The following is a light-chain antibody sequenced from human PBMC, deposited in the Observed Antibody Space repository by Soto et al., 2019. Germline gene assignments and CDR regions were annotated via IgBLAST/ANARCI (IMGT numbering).Light chain of an antibody. Sequence: DIQMTQSPSSVSASVGDRVTITCRASQGIGSALAWYQQEPGKAPKLLMSVASRLQSGVPSRFSGSGSGTDFTLTISSLQPEDFATYYCPQSNSFPLTFGGGTKVEIK. V-gene: IGKV1-12*01. CDR1: QGIGSA. J-gene: IGKJ4*01. CDR3: PQSNSFPLT. CDR2: VAS.